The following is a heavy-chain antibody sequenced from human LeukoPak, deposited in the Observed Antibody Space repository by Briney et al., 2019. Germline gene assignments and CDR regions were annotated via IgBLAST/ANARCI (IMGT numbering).Heavy chain of an antibody. CDR1: GFTFRDYS. V-gene: IGHV3-21*04. D-gene: IGHD1-26*01. J-gene: IGHJ4*02. CDR3: ARAHFSGSFGY. Sequence: GGSLRLSCAASGFTFRDYSMNWVRQAPGKGLEWVSYISTSGNYIYYADSVKGRFTISRDNAKNSLYLQMNSLRAEDTAFYYCARAHFSGSFGYWGQGTLVTVSS. CDR2: ISTSGNYI.